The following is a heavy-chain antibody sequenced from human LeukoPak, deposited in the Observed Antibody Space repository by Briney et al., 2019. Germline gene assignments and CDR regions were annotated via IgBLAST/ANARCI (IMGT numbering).Heavy chain of an antibody. CDR1: GFTFSSYW. J-gene: IGHJ4*02. CDR2: IRSDGSST. D-gene: IGHD4-11*01. V-gene: IGHV3-74*01. Sequence: GGSLRLSCAPSGFTFSSYWMHWVRHAPGKGLVWVSGIRSDGSSTTYAVSVKGRFTISRNHTKNTLSLQMNSLRADTTAVYYCARDDYNRHWGQGTLVTVSS. CDR3: ARDDYNRH.